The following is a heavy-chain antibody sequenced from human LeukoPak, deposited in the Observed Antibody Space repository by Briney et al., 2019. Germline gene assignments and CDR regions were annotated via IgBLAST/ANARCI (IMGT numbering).Heavy chain of an antibody. CDR3: ARDPRLAAAGTYYYYMDV. J-gene: IGHJ6*03. Sequence: PGRSLRLSCAASGFTFSSYGMHWVRQAPGKGLEWVAVIWYDGSNKYYADSVKGRFTISSDNSKNTLYLQMNSLRAEDTAVYYCARDPRLAAAGTYYYYMDVWGKGTTVTVSS. V-gene: IGHV3-33*08. D-gene: IGHD6-13*01. CDR1: GFTFSSYG. CDR2: IWYDGSNK.